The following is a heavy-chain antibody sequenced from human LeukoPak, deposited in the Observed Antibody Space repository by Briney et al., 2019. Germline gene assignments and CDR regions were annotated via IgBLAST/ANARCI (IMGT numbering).Heavy chain of an antibody. Sequence: GGSLRLSCAASGFTFSSYAMSWVRQAPGKGLEWVSAISGSGGSTYYADSVKGRFTISRDNSKNTMYLQMNSLRAEDTAVYYCGTSAGYYYYMDVWGKGTTVTVSS. CDR3: GTSAGYYYYMDV. V-gene: IGHV3-23*01. CDR2: ISGSGGST. J-gene: IGHJ6*03. CDR1: GFTFSSYA.